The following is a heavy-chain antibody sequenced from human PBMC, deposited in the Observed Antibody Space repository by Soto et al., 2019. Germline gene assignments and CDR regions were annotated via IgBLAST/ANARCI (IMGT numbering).Heavy chain of an antibody. J-gene: IGHJ5*02. CDR2: INAGNGNT. CDR1: GYTFTSYA. CDR3: ARPRPQGDWFDP. D-gene: IGHD3-16*01. V-gene: IGHV1-3*01. Sequence: QVQLVQSGAEVKKPGASVKVSCKASGYTFTSYAMHWVRQAPGQRLEWMGWINAGNGNTKYSQKFRGRVTITRDTSASTAYMELSSLRSEDTAVYYCARPRPQGDWFDPWGQGTLVTVSS.